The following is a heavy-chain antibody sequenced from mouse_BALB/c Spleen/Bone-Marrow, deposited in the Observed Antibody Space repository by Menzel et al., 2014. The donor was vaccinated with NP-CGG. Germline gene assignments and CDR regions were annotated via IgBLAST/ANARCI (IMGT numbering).Heavy chain of an antibody. J-gene: IGHJ2*01. CDR1: GFTFSDYG. Sequence: EVQLVESGGGLVQPGGSRKLSCAASGFTFSDYGMAWVRQAPGKGPEWVAFISNLAYSIYYTDTVTGRFTISRENAKSTLYLEMSSLRSEDTAMYYCARALAYGSSFDYWGQGTTLTVSS. D-gene: IGHD1-1*01. CDR3: ARALAYGSSFDY. V-gene: IGHV5-15*02. CDR2: ISNLAYSI.